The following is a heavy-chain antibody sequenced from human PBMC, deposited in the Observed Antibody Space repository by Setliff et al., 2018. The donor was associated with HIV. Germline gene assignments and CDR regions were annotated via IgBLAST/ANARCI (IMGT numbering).Heavy chain of an antibody. CDR1: GDSMRTNY. D-gene: IGHD3-16*01. J-gene: IGHJ4*02. Sequence: PSETLSLTCSVSGDSMRTNYWTWIRQPPGKGLEWIGEINQSGSTNYNPSLKSRATKSVDRSKNQFSLKLSSVTAADTAVYYCARVRMGGYFDFWGQGTLVTVSS. V-gene: IGHV4-34*01. CDR3: ARVRMGGYFDF. CDR2: INQSGST.